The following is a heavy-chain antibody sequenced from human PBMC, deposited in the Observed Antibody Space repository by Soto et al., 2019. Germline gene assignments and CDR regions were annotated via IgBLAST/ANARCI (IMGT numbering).Heavy chain of an antibody. CDR1: GGSFSGYY. CDR2: INHSGST. V-gene: IGHV4-34*01. J-gene: IGHJ6*02. D-gene: IGHD3-10*01. Sequence: PSETLSLTCAVYGGSFSGYYWSWIRQPPGKGLEWIGEINHSGSTNYNPSLKSRVTISVDTSKNQFSLKLSSVTAADTAVYYCARGGPYGSGSYYNVNYYYGMDVWGQGSTVTSP. CDR3: ARGGPYGSGSYYNVNYYYGMDV.